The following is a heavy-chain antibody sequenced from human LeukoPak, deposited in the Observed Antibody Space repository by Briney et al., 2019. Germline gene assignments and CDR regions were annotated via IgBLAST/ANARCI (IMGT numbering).Heavy chain of an antibody. CDR3: ARELFWSGYYYYMDV. J-gene: IGHJ6*03. CDR1: GGSISSSSYY. Sequence: SETLSLTCTVSGGSISSSSYYWGWIRQPPGKGLEWIGSIYYSGSTYYNPSLKSRVTISVDTSKNQFSLKLSSVTAADTAVYYCARELFWSGYYYYMDVWGKGTTVTVSS. V-gene: IGHV4-39*02. CDR2: IYYSGST. D-gene: IGHD3-3*01.